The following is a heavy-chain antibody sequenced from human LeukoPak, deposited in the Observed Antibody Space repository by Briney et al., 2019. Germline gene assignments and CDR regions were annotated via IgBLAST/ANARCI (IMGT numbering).Heavy chain of an antibody. V-gene: IGHV3-73*01. CDR1: GFSFSDAA. CDR3: TGNYYDTSGYYDC. D-gene: IGHD3-22*01. CDR2: IRSKANNYAT. J-gene: IGHJ4*02. Sequence: TGGSLRLSCAASGFSFSDAALHWVRQASGKGLEWVGRIRSKANNYATAYAASVKGRFTISRDDLKNTAYLQMTSLKTEDTAVYYCTGNYYDTSGYYDCWGQGTLVTVSS.